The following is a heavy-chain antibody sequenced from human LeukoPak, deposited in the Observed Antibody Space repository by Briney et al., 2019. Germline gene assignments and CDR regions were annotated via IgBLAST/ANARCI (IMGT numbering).Heavy chain of an antibody. D-gene: IGHD5-18*01. Sequence: SETLSLTCAVSGYSISSGYYWGWIRQPPGKGLEWIGSIYHSGSTYYNPSLKSRVTISVDTSKNQFSLKLSSVTAADTAVYYCARVYGYSYGIFDYWGQGTLVTVSS. V-gene: IGHV4-38-2*01. J-gene: IGHJ4*02. CDR3: ARVYGYSYGIFDY. CDR1: GYSISSGYY. CDR2: IYHSGST.